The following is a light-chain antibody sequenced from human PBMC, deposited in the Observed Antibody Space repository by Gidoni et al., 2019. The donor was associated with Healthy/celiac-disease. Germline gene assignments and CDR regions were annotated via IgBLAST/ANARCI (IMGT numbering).Light chain of an antibody. CDR2: DAS. CDR3: QQRSNWSP. V-gene: IGKV3-11*01. CDR1: QSVSSY. J-gene: IGKJ4*01. Sequence: DIVLTQSPATLSLSPGERATLSCRASQSVSSYLAWYQQKPGQAPRLLIYDASNRATGIPARFSGSGSGTDFTLTISSLEPEDFAVYYCQQRSNWSPFGGGTKVEIK.